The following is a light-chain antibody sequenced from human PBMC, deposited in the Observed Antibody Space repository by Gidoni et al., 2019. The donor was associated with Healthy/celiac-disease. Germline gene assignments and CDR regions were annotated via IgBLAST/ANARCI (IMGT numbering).Light chain of an antibody. V-gene: IGKV1-8*01. J-gene: IGKJ1*01. Sequence: AIRITQSPSSLSASTGDRVILTCRASQGISSYLAWYQQKPGKAPKLLIYAASTLQSGVPSRFSGSGSGTDFTLTISCLQSEDFATYYCQQYYSYPRTFGQGTKVEIK. CDR3: QQYYSYPRT. CDR2: AAS. CDR1: QGISSY.